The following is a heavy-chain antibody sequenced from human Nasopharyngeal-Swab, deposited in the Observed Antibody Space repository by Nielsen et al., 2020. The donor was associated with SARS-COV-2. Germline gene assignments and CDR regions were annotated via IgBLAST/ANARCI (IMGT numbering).Heavy chain of an antibody. Sequence: WIRQPPGKGLEWVSYISSSGSTIYYADSVKGRFTISRDNSKNTLYLQMNSLRAEDTAVYYCAIDSSGQDYWGQGTLVTVSS. CDR2: ISSSGSTI. D-gene: IGHD6-19*01. V-gene: IGHV3-11*01. CDR3: AIDSSGQDY. J-gene: IGHJ4*02.